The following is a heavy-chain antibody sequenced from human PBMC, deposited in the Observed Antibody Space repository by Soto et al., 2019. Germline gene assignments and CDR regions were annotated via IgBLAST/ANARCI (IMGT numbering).Heavy chain of an antibody. CDR2: IWYDGSNK. Sequence: GGSLRLSCAASGFTFSSYGMHWVRQAPGKGLEWVAVIWYDGSNKYYADSVKGRFTISRDNSKNTLYLQMNSLRAEDTAVYYCAGFLEWLGPYHDAFDIWGQGTMVTVSS. CDR1: GFTFSSYG. D-gene: IGHD3-3*01. V-gene: IGHV3-33*01. J-gene: IGHJ3*02. CDR3: AGFLEWLGPYHDAFDI.